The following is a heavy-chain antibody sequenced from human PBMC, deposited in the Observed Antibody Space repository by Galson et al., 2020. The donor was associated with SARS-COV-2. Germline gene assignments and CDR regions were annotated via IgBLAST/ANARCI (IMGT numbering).Heavy chain of an antibody. V-gene: IGHV1-2*04. Sequence: ASVKVSCKTSGYTFTAYYIHWVRQAPGQGLEWMGWINPNTGGTNYAQKFQGWVTMTRDTSISTAYMALSRLKSDDPAVYYCARETEMATFNYFDYWGQGTLVTVSS. D-gene: IGHD5-12*01. CDR2: INPNTGGT. J-gene: IGHJ4*02. CDR3: ARETEMATFNYFDY. CDR1: GYTFTAYY.